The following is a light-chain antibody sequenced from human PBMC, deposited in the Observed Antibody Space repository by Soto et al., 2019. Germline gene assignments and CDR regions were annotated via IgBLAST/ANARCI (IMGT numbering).Light chain of an antibody. J-gene: IGKJ1*01. CDR3: QQYNSYSWT. V-gene: IGKV1-5*01. CDR1: QSISSW. Sequence: DIQMTQSPSTLSASVGDRVTIPCRASQSISSWLAWYQQKPGKAPKLLIYDASSLESGVPSRFIGSGSGTEFTLTISSLQPDDFATYYCQQYNSYSWTFGQGTKVEI. CDR2: DAS.